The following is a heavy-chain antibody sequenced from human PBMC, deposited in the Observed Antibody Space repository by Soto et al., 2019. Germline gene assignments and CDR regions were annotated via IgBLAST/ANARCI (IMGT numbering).Heavy chain of an antibody. J-gene: IGHJ3*02. CDR1: GYTFTSYA. CDR3: ARVWESWYSHPLDAFDI. CDR2: INAGNGNT. V-gene: IGHV1-3*01. Sequence: GASVKVSCKASGYTFTSYAMHWVRQAPGQGLEWMGWINAGNGNTKYSQKFQGRVTITRDTSASTAYMELSSLRSEDTAVYYCARVWESWYSHPLDAFDIWGQGTMVTVSS. D-gene: IGHD3-16*01.